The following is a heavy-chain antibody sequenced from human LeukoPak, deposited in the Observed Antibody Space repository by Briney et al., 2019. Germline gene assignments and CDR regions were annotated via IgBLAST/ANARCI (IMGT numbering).Heavy chain of an antibody. J-gene: IGHJ3*01. V-gene: IGHV3-21*01. CDR1: GFTFSSYS. CDR3: ASLPSNDAFDV. Sequence: PGGSLRLSCAASGFTFSSYSMNWVRQAPGKGLEWVSSISSSSSYIYYADSVKGRFTISRDNAKNSLYLQMNSLRAEDTAVYYCASLPSNDAFDVWGRGTMITVSS. CDR2: ISSSSSYI.